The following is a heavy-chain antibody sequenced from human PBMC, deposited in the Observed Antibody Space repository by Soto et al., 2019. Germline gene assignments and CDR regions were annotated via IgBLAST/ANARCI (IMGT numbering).Heavy chain of an antibody. J-gene: IGHJ3*02. V-gene: IGHV3-23*01. CDR2: ISGSGGST. CDR1: GFTFSSYA. Sequence: PGGSLRLSCAASGFTFSSYAMSWVRQAPGKGLEWVSAISGSGGSTYYADSVKGRFTISRDNSKNTLYLQMNSLRAEDTAVYYCAKADSGYETEGDAFDIWGQGTMVTVSS. CDR3: AKADSGYETEGDAFDI. D-gene: IGHD5-12*01.